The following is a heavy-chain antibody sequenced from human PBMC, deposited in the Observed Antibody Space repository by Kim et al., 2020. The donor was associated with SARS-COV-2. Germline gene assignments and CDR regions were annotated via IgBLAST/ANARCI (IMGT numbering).Heavy chain of an antibody. CDR3: ARGRLGDSSGYYYSSFDY. V-gene: IGHV1-69*13. CDR1: GGTFSSYA. Sequence: SVKVSCKASGGTFSSYAISWVRQAPGQGLEWMGGIIPIFGTANYAQTFQGRVTITADESTSTAYMELSSLRSEDTAVYYCARGRLGDSSGYYYSSFDYWGQGTLVTDSS. D-gene: IGHD3-22*01. J-gene: IGHJ4*02. CDR2: IIPIFGTA.